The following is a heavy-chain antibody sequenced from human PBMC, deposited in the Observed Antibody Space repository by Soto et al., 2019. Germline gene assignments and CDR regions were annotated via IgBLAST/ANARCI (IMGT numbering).Heavy chain of an antibody. V-gene: IGHV3-23*01. CDR3: AKAQSIAARRYYYYGMDV. CDR2: ISGSGGST. Sequence: WGSLLVASVSSVFTFSSYAMSWVRQAPGRGLEWVSAISGSGGSTYYADSVKGRFTISRDNSKNTLYLQMNRLRAEDTAVYYCAKAQSIAARRYYYYGMDVWGQGTTVTVSS. D-gene: IGHD6-6*01. J-gene: IGHJ6*01. CDR1: VFTFSSYA.